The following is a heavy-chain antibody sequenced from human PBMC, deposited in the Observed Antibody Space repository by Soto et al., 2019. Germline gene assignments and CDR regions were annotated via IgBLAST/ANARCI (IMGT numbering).Heavy chain of an antibody. V-gene: IGHV3-33*06. CDR2: IWHDGSEK. CDR3: VKDGNDWPLDY. CDR1: GFSFSNFG. J-gene: IGHJ4*02. Sequence: GGSLRLSCAASGFSFSNFGMHWVRQAPGKGLEWVAIIWHDGSEKYHADPVKGRFTISRDNAKSTLFLQMNSLRAEDTAMYYCVKDGNDWPLDYWGQGTLVTVSS. D-gene: IGHD3-9*01.